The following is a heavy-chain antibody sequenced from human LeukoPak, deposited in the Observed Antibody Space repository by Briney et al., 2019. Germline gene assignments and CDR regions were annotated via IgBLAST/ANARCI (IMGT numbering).Heavy chain of an antibody. CDR2: ISSSSSTI. D-gene: IGHD1-26*01. J-gene: IGHJ4*02. Sequence: GSLRLSCAASGFTFSSYSMNWVRQAPGKGLEWVSYISSSSSTIYYADSVKGRFTISRDNAKNSLYLQMNSLRAEDTAVYYCARGVGGGYDYWGQGTLVTVSS. CDR1: GFTFSSYS. CDR3: ARGVGGGYDY. V-gene: IGHV3-48*04.